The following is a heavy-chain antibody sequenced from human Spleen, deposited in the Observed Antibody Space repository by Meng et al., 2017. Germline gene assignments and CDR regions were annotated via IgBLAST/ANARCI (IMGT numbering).Heavy chain of an antibody. J-gene: IGHJ6*02. CDR2: IYQSGST. V-gene: IGHV4-38-2*01. CDR1: GYSITGSYN. CDR3: ARVNPLYYYYGMDV. Sequence: SETLSLTCAVSGYSITGSYNWGWIRQSPGKGLEWIGSIYQSGSTYYNPSLKSRVTISVDTSKNQFSLKLSSVTAADTAVYYCARVNPLYYYYGMDVWGQGTTVTVSS.